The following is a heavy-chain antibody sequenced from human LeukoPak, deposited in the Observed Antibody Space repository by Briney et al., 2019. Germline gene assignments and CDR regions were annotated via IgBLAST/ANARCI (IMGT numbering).Heavy chain of an antibody. CDR3: VRDSDHAPDY. V-gene: IGHV1-69*13. Sequence: ASVKVSRTASGGTFSSYAISWVRQAPGQGLEWMGGIIPILGTANYAQKFQGRVTITADESTSTAHMDLRSLRSDDTAVYYCVRDSDHAPDYWGQGTLVTVSS. D-gene: IGHD3-10*01. CDR1: GGTFSSYA. CDR2: IIPILGTA. J-gene: IGHJ4*02.